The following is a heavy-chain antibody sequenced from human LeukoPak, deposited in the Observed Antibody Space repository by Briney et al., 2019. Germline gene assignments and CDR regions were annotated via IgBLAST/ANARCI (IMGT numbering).Heavy chain of an antibody. D-gene: IGHD6-13*01. V-gene: IGHV4-59*08. Sequence: TSETLSLTCTVSGGSISSYYWSWIRQPPGKGLEWIGYIYYSGSTNYNPSLKSRVTISVDTSKNQFSLKLSSVTAADTAVYYCARTGYSSSWYYYYYGMDVWGQGTTVTVSS. CDR3: ARTGYSSSWYYYYYGMDV. J-gene: IGHJ6*02. CDR2: IYYSGST. CDR1: GGSISSYY.